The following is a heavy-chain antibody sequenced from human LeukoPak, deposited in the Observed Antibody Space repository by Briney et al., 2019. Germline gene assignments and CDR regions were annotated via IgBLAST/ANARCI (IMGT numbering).Heavy chain of an antibody. CDR1: GFTFSSYA. V-gene: IGHV3-23*01. Sequence: GGSLRLSCAASGFTFSSYAMNWGRQAPGKGLEWVSAMSCSGGSTYYADSVKGRSTISRDNSKNTRYLQMNSLRAEDTAVYYCAHGRGGVPYGSGSHGGVDYWGQGTLVTVSS. D-gene: IGHD3-10*01. J-gene: IGHJ4*02. CDR3: AHGRGGVPYGSGSHGGVDY. CDR2: MSCSGGST.